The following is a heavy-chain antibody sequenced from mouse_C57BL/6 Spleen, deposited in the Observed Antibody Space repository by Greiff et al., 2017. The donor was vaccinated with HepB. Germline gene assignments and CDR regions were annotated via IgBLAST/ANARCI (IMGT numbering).Heavy chain of an antibody. CDR3: ARHRGADWYFDV. D-gene: IGHD3-3*01. CDR2: ISNGGGST. Sequence: EVQVVESGGGLVQPGGSLKLSCAASGFTFSDYYMYWVRQTPEKRLEWVAYISNGGGSTYYPDTVKGRFTISRDNAKNTLYLQMSRLKSEDTAMYYCARHRGADWYFDVWGTGTTVTVSS. J-gene: IGHJ1*03. V-gene: IGHV5-12*01. CDR1: GFTFSDYY.